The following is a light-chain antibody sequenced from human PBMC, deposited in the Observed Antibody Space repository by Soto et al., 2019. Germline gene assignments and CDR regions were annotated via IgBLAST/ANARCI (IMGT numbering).Light chain of an antibody. CDR3: SSYTSRSTHVV. V-gene: IGLV2-14*01. J-gene: IGLJ2*01. Sequence: QSVLTQPASVSGSPGQSITISCTGTSSDVGGYNDFSWYQQHPGKAPKLMIYDVSNRPSGVSDRFSGSKSGNTASLTISGLQAEDEADYYCSSYTSRSTHVVFGGGTKVTVL. CDR1: SSDVGGYND. CDR2: DVS.